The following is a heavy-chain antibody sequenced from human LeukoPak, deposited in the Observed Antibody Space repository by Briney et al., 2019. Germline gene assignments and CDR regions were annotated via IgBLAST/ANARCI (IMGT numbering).Heavy chain of an antibody. CDR2: IYYSGST. CDR3: ARGRPTFRHYFDY. V-gene: IGHV4-59*01. J-gene: IGHJ4*02. CDR1: GGSISSYY. Sequence: SETLSLTCTVSGGSISSYYWSWIRQPPGKGLEWIGYIYYSGSTNYNPSLKSRVTISVDTSKNQFSLKLSSVTAADTAVYYCARGRPTFRHYFDYWGQGILVTVSS.